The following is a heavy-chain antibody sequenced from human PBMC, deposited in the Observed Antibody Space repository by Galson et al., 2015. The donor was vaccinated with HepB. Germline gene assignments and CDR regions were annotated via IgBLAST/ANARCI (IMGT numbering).Heavy chain of an antibody. J-gene: IGHJ1*01. D-gene: IGHD3-22*01. CDR1: GYTFNNYG. V-gene: IGHV1-18*04. CDR2: ISAYNDNT. CDR3: ARDPMYYYDDDGFLISGDRYFQH. Sequence: SVTVSCKASGYTFNNYGLAWVRQAPGQGLEWMGWISAYNDNTKYAQKFQGRVTMTTDPSTNTVYLELNSLSSDDTAVYYCARDPMYYYDDDGFLISGDRYFQHWGQGTLVIVSS.